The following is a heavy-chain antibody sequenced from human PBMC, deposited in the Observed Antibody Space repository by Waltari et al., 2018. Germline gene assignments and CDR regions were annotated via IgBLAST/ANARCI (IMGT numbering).Heavy chain of an antibody. V-gene: IGHV3-23*04. D-gene: IGHD6-19*01. CDR1: GFTFSSYA. J-gene: IGHJ3*01. CDR2: MSGRGGST. Sequence: EVQLVESGGGLVQPGGSLRLSCAASGFTFSSYAMSWVRQAPGKGLELVAAMSGRGGSTYYADSVKGRFTISRDNSKNTLYLQMNSLRAEDTAVYYCAKAPEGEQWLIPAWGQGTMVTVSS. CDR3: AKAPEGEQWLIPA.